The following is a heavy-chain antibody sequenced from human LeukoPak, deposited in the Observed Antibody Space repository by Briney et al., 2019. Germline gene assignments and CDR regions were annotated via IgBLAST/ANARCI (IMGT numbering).Heavy chain of an antibody. Sequence: GGSLRLSCAASGLTFSSYAMHWVRQAPGKGLEWVAVISHDGSNKYYADSVKGRFTISRDNSKNTLYLQMNSLRAEDTAVYYCARGGEVSYCSSTSCPLDYWGQGTLVTVSS. CDR1: GLTFSSYA. CDR3: ARGGEVSYCSSTSCPLDY. CDR2: ISHDGSNK. V-gene: IGHV3-30*04. J-gene: IGHJ4*02. D-gene: IGHD2-2*01.